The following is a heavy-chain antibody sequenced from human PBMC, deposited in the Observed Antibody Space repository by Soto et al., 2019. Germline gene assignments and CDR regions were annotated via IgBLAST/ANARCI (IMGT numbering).Heavy chain of an antibody. J-gene: IGHJ4*02. CDR1: GGSFSGYY. CDR2: INHSGST. D-gene: IGHD3-3*01. CDR3: ARGRVVLY. V-gene: IGHV4-34*01. Sequence: SETLSLTWAVYGGSFSGYYWSWIRQPPGKGLEWIGEINHSGSTNYNPSLKSRVTISVDTSKNQFSLKLSSVTAADTAVYYCARGRVVLYWGQGTLVTVSS.